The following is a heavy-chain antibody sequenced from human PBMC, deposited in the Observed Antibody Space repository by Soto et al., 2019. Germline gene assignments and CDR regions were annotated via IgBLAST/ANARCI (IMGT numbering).Heavy chain of an antibody. D-gene: IGHD4-4*01. Sequence: PSETLSLTCAVSSGSISSINWWSWVRQPPGKGLEWIGEIYHSGSTNYNPSLKSRVTISVDKSKNQFSLKLSSVTAADTAVYHWARSAVTGHYYYYYMDVWGKGTTVTVSS. CDR3: ARSAVTGHYYYYYMDV. J-gene: IGHJ6*03. V-gene: IGHV4-4*02. CDR2: IYHSGST. CDR1: SGSISSINW.